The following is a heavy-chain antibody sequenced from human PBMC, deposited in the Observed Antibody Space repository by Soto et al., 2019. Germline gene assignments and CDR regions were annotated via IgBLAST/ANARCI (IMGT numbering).Heavy chain of an antibody. J-gene: IGHJ4*02. CDR3: VRDMQLGRLDS. Sequence: EVQLVESGGGLVQPGASLRLSCAASGLTFRSYWMHWVRQAPGKGLVWVSRINTDGSVAMYVDSVKGRFTISRDNAKNTLYLHMTRRRAEDTADYSCVRDMQLGRLDSWGQGTLVTVSS. CDR1: GLTFRSYW. D-gene: IGHD3-16*01. V-gene: IGHV3-74*03. CDR2: INTDGSVA.